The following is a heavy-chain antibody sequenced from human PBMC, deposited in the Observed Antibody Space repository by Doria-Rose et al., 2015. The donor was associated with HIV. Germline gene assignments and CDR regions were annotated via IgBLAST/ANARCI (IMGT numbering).Heavy chain of an antibody. CDR2: IFSDDER. CDR1: GVSLSSPGMG. CDR3: ARIKSSRWYHKYYFDF. V-gene: IGHV2-26*01. Sequence: ESGPVLVKPTETLTLTCTVSGVSLSSPGMGVSWIRQPPGKALEWLANIFSDDERSYKTSLNSRLTISRGTSKSQVVLTMTDMDPVGTATYYCARIKSSRWYHKYYFDFWGQGTLVIVSA. J-gene: IGHJ4*02. D-gene: IGHD6-13*01.